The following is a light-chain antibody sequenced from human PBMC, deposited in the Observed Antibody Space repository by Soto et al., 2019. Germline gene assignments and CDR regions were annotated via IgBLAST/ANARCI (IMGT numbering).Light chain of an antibody. Sequence: EIVLTQSPDTLSLSPGERATLSCRATQSVSSSYLAWYQQKPGQAPRLLIYGAYIRATGIPDRFSGSGSGTDFTLTITKLETEDCAVYYCQQYGNSIYSFGQGTKLEIK. J-gene: IGKJ2*03. CDR1: QSVSSSY. CDR3: QQYGNSIYS. V-gene: IGKV3-20*01. CDR2: GAY.